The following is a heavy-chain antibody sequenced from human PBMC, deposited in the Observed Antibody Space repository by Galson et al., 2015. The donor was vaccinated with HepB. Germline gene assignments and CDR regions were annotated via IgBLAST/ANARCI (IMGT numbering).Heavy chain of an antibody. CDR3: ARVLSSAFDI. CDR2: ISYDGSNK. CDR1: GFTFSSYV. J-gene: IGHJ3*02. V-gene: IGHV3-30-3*01. Sequence: SLRLSCAASGFTFSSYVMHWVRQAPGKGLEWVTFISYDGSNKYYADSVKGRFTISRDNSKSTLYLQMNSLRTEDTAVYYCARVLSSAFDIWGQGTMVTVSS.